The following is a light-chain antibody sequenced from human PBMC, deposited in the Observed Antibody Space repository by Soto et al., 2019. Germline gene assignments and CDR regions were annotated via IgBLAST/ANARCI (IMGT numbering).Light chain of an antibody. J-gene: IGLJ3*02. V-gene: IGLV2-11*01. CDR1: SSDVGGYNR. CDR3: CSYAGSYSWM. Sequence: QSALTQPPSVSGSPGQSVTISCTGTSSDVGGYNRVSWYQQPPGTAPKLIIYDVTKRPSGVPDRFSGSKSGNTASLTISGLQAEDEADYYCCSYAGSYSWMFGGGTKVTVL. CDR2: DVT.